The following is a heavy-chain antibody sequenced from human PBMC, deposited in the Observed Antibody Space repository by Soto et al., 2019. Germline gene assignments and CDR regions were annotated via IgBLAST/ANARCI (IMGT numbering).Heavy chain of an antibody. Sequence: GGSLRLSCAASGFTFDDYTMHWVRQAPGKGLEWVSLISWDGGSTYYADSVKGRFTISRDNSKNSLYLQMNSLRTEDTALYYCAKDIADSSGWYFYYYGMDVWGQGTTVTVSS. CDR1: GFTFDDYT. CDR3: AKDIADSSGWYFYYYGMDV. CDR2: ISWDGGST. V-gene: IGHV3-43*01. D-gene: IGHD6-13*01. J-gene: IGHJ6*02.